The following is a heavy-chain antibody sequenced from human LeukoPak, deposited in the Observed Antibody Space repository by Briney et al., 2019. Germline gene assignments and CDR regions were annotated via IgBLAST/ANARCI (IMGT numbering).Heavy chain of an antibody. D-gene: IGHD5-24*01. V-gene: IGHV5-51*01. J-gene: IGHJ3*02. CDR2: IHLDDSST. Sequence: GESLKISCKGSGYIFTSFCVGWVRQIPGKGLEWMGIIHLDDSSTVYGPSFQGQVTISADKSIHTVYLQWSSLRASDIAIYYCARSPRDGYTSGVDDILGQGTLVSVSS. CDR3: ARSPRDGYTSGVDDI. CDR1: GYIFTSFC.